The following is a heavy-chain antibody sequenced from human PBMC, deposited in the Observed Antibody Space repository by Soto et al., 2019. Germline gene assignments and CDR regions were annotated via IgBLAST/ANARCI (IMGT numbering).Heavy chain of an antibody. CDR1: GFTFSSYA. D-gene: IGHD3-10*01. Sequence: AGGSLRLSCAASGFTFSSYAMSWVRQAPGKGLEWVSAISGSGGSTYYADSVKGRFTISRDNSKNTLYLQMNSLRAEDTAVYYCAKGSGSGSPYYGMDVWGQGTTVTVSS. CDR3: AKGSGSGSPYYGMDV. J-gene: IGHJ6*02. V-gene: IGHV3-23*01. CDR2: ISGSGGST.